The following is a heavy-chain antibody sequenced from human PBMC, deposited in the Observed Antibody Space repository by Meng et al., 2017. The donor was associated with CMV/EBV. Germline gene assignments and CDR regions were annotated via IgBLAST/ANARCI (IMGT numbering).Heavy chain of an antibody. CDR2: ISYAGSKK. J-gene: IGHJ6*02. CDR1: GFPFSNYA. CDR3: ARDLAPAGDDYYYGMDV. D-gene: IGHD6-13*01. V-gene: IGHV3-30-3*01. Sequence: GESLKISCAASGFPFSNYAIHWVRQAPGRGLEWVSVISYAGSKKSYADSVKGRFTTSRDNSKNMVYLQMNSLRAEDTALYHCARDLAPAGDDYYYGMDVWGQGTTVTVSS.